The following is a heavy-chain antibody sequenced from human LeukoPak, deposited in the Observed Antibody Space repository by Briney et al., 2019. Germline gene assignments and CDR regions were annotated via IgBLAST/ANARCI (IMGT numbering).Heavy chain of an antibody. CDR2: INCYGSST. D-gene: IGHD6-19*01. CDR1: GFTFSSYW. V-gene: IGHV3-74*01. Sequence: GESLRLSCAASGFTFSSYWMRWVRQAPGKGLGWVSRINCYGSSTSYADSVKGRFTISRDNDNNTLYQQMNSLRAEDTAVYYCARDRAAVAGGMLCYFGLWGRGTLVTVSS. CDR3: ARDRAAVAGGMLCYFGL. J-gene: IGHJ2*01.